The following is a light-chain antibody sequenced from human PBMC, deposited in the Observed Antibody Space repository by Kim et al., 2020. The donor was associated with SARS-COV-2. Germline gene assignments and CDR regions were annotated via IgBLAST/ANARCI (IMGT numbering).Light chain of an antibody. J-gene: IGKJ1*01. CDR3: HQRGNWPQT. CDR2: GAS. Sequence: FSPADRPPLSSRAYQGVATSLPLYQQTPGQAPRLLIYGASTRATGIPDMFTVSGSGTDFTLTIRSLEPEACAVYFCHQRGNWPQTFGQGTKVDI. V-gene: IGKV3-11*01. CDR1: QGVATS.